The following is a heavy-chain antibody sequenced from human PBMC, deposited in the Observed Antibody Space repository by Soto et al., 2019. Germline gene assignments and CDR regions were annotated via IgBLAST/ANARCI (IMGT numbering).Heavy chain of an antibody. V-gene: IGHV6-1*01. CDR1: GDSVSSNSAA. CDR2: TYYRSKWYN. CDR3: ARDLSYYDFWSGYRNYYYYGMDV. J-gene: IGHJ6*02. D-gene: IGHD3-3*01. Sequence: QTLSLTCAISGDSVSSNSAAWNWIRQSPSRGLEWLGRTYYRSKWYNDYAVSVKSRITINPDTSKNQFSLQLNSVTPEDTAVYYCARDLSYYDFWSGYRNYYYYGMDVWGQGTTVTVSS.